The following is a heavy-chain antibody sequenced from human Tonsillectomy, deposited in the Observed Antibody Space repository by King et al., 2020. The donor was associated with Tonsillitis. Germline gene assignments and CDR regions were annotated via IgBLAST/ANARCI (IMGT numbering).Heavy chain of an antibody. CDR1: GFTLAFYS. J-gene: IGHJ5*02. Sequence: QLVQSGADVKKPGASVRISCQASGFTLAFYSVHWVRQAPGQRLEWVGMMNPSAGTTSYAQKFQGRVTMTRDTSTSTVYMNVSSLRSADTAVYYCARGYHDSGSAWFAPWGQGTLVTVSS. CDR2: MNPSAGTT. V-gene: IGHV1-46*03. D-gene: IGHD3-10*01. CDR3: ARGYHDSGSAWFAP.